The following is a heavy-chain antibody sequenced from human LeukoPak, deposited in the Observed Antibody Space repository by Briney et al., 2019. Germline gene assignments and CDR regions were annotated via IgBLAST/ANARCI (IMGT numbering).Heavy chain of an antibody. CDR3: ARDKIVGPTTLDY. J-gene: IGHJ4*02. CDR2: LSGSGGST. D-gene: IGHD1-26*01. Sequence: GGSLRLSCAASGFTFSSYAMSWVRQAPGKGLEWVSTLSGSGGSTDYADSVKGRFTISRDSSKSTLYLQMNSLRADDTAIYYCARDKIVGPTTLDYWGQGTLVTVSS. CDR1: GFTFSSYA. V-gene: IGHV3-23*01.